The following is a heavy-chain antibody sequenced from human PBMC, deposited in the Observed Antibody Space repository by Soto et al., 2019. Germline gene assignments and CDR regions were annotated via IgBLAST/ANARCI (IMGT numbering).Heavy chain of an antibody. V-gene: IGHV2-5*02. J-gene: IGHJ4*02. CDR3: AHRILRTVFGLVTTTAIYFDF. D-gene: IGHD3-3*01. CDR2: IYWDDDK. CDR1: GFSLTTSGVG. Sequence: QITLNESGPTVVKPAETLTLTCTFSGFSLTTSGVGVGWIRQSPGKAPAWLALIYWDDDKSYSASLKSRLTITKDTSKNQVVLTMAIVDPADTATYYCAHRILRTVFGLVTTTAIYFDFWGQGTPVVVSS.